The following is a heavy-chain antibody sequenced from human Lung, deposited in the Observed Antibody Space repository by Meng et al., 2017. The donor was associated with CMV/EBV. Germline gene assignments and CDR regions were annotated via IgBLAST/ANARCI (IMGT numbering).Heavy chain of an antibody. D-gene: IGHD5-24*01. Sequence: VPLQESGPGLVKPSQTLSLTCTVSGGSIGSGGYYWSWIRQHPGKCLEWIAYIYYTGSTFYNPSLKSRVTISVDTSKNQFSLKLIPATAADTAVYYCAREAGRDGYATPKFDYWGQGTLVTVSS. CDR2: IYYTGST. CDR3: AREAGRDGYATPKFDY. J-gene: IGHJ4*02. CDR1: GGSIGSGGYY. V-gene: IGHV4-31*03.